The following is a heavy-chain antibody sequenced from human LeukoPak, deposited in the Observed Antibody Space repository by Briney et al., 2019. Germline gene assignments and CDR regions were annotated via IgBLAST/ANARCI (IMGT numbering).Heavy chain of an antibody. J-gene: IGHJ4*02. CDR3: ARSISEKFDWFVLFDC. CDR2: INWNGGST. CDR1: GFPSAVYG. V-gene: IGHV3-20*03. D-gene: IGHD3-9*01. Sequence: GGSLRLSSAASGFPSAVYGMSWVRQAPGKGLEWVSCINWNGGSTGYAASVTGRFTISRDNAKNSLYLQMNSLRAEDTALYYCARSISEKFDWFVLFDCWGEGTLVTVSS.